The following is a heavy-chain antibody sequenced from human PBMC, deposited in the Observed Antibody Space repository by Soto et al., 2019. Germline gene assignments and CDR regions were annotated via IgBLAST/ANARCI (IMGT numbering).Heavy chain of an antibody. Sequence: QVQLVESGGGVVQPGRSLRLSCAASGFSFSSYGMHWVRQAPGKGPEWVAVIWYDGSNEYYGDSVKGRFTISRDNSKNTLYLQMNSLRAEDTAVYYCARSGDYDYYYAMDVWGQGTTVTGSS. D-gene: IGHD4-17*01. J-gene: IGHJ6*02. CDR2: IWYDGSNE. CDR3: ARSGDYDYYYAMDV. V-gene: IGHV3-33*01. CDR1: GFSFSSYG.